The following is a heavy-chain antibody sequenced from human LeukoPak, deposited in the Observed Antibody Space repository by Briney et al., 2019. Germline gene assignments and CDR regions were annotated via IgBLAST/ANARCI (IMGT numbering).Heavy chain of an antibody. D-gene: IGHD6-19*01. V-gene: IGHV1-3*01. Sequence: GASVKVSCKASGYTFTNYAMHWVRQAPGQRLEWMGWINAGSGNTKYSQKFQGRVTITRDTSARTVYMELSSPRSEDTAVYYCARVTAVAGHSPYFDYWGQGTLVTVSS. J-gene: IGHJ4*02. CDR2: INAGSGNT. CDR1: GYTFTNYA. CDR3: ARVTAVAGHSPYFDY.